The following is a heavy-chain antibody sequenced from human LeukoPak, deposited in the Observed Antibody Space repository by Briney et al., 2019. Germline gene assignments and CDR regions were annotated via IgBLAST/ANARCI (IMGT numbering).Heavy chain of an antibody. D-gene: IGHD3-10*01. Sequence: PSETLSLTCTVSGGSISSGGYYWSWIRRHPGKGLEWIGYIYYSGSTYYNPSLKSRVTISVDTSKNQFSLKLSSVTAADTAVYYCARESITMVRGVISDGMDVWGKGTTVTVSS. J-gene: IGHJ6*04. CDR2: IYYSGST. CDR1: GGSISSGGYY. CDR3: ARESITMVRGVISDGMDV. V-gene: IGHV4-31*03.